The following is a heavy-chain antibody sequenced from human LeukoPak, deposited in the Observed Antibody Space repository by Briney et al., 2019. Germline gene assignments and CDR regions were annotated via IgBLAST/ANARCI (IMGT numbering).Heavy chain of an antibody. J-gene: IGHJ4*02. CDR3: ARSDTMVRGVMVY. D-gene: IGHD3-10*01. CDR1: GGSFSGYY. CDR2: INRSGST. V-gene: IGHV4-34*01. Sequence: SETLSLTCAVYGGSFSGYYWSWIRQPPGKGLEWIGEINRSGSTNYNPSLKSRVTISVDTSKNQFSLKLSSVTAADTAVYYCARSDTMVRGVMVYWGQGTLVTVSS.